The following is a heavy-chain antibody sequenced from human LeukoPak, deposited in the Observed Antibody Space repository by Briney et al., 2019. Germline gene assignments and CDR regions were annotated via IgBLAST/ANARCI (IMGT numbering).Heavy chain of an antibody. V-gene: IGHV1-8*01. CDR3: ARVIAAAGTPSYYYGMDV. D-gene: IGHD6-13*01. J-gene: IGHJ6*02. Sequence: SVKVSCKASGYTFTSYDINWVRQATGQGLEWMGWMNPNSGNTGYAQKFQGRVTMTRNTSISTAYMELSSLRSEDTAVYYCARVIAAAGTPSYYYGMDVWGQGTTVTVSS. CDR2: MNPNSGNT. CDR1: GYTFTSYD.